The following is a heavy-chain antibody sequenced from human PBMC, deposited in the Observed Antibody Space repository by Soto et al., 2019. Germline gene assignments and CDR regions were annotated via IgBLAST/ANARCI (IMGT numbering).Heavy chain of an antibody. V-gene: IGHV3-15*01. J-gene: IGHJ4*02. D-gene: IGHD6-13*01. CDR2: IKSKTDGATT. CDR3: TTGLAAAGTNY. CDR1: GTTFNAAW. Sequence: GRPLRLSFAASGTTFNAAWMSWVRQAPGKGLEWVGRIKSKTDGATTDFAAPVKGRFTISRDDSKNTVYLQMNSLKFGETVVYYCTTGLAAAGTNYWGQGTLVTVSS.